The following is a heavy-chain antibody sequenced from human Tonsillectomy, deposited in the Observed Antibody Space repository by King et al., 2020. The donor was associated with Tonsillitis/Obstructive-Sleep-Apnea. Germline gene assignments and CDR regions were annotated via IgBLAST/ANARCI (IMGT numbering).Heavy chain of an antibody. CDR1: GFTFSSYS. D-gene: IGHD4-17*01. CDR3: ARDYDYGFDY. CDR2: ISSSNI. Sequence: VQLVESGGGLVQPGGSLRLSCAASGFTFSSYSMNWFRQAPGKGLEWVSYISSSNIYYADSVKGRFTISRDDAKSSLYLQMNSLRDEDTAVYYCARDYDYGFDYWGQGTLVTVSS. J-gene: IGHJ4*02. V-gene: IGHV3-48*02.